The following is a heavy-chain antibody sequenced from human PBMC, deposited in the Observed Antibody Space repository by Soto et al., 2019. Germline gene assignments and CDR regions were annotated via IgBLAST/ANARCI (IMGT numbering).Heavy chain of an antibody. CDR2: IWYDGSNK. V-gene: IGHV3-33*01. CDR3: ATQRAVRYFDWLLPPAPLDY. CDR1: GFTFSSYG. Sequence: PGGSLRLSCAASGFTFSSYGMHWVRQAPGKGLEWVAVIWYDGSNKYYADTVKGRFTISRDNSKNTLYQQMNSLRAEDTAVYYCATQRAVRYFDWLLPPAPLDYWGQGTLVTVSS. D-gene: IGHD3-9*01. J-gene: IGHJ4*02.